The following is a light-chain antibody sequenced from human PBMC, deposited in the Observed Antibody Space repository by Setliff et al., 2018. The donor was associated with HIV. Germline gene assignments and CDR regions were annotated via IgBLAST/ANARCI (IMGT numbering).Light chain of an antibody. V-gene: IGLV2-23*02. J-gene: IGLJ1*01. CDR3: CSYARTGPYL. Sequence: QSALTQPASVSRSPGQSISLSCTGTSADIGNYNLVSWYQHHPGKAPKLIIHEVNKRPSGVSNRFSGSKSGNIASLTISGLQAEDEADYYCCSYARTGPYLFGTGTKVTVL. CDR2: EVN. CDR1: SADIGNYNL.